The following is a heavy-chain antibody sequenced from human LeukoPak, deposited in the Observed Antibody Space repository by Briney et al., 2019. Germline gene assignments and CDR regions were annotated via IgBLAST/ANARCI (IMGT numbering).Heavy chain of an antibody. V-gene: IGHV4-39*07. CDR2: IYYSGST. Sequence: SETLSLTCTVSGGSISSSSYYWGWIRQPPGKGLEWIGSIYYSGSTYYNPSLKSRVTISVDTSKNQFSLKLSSVTAADTAVYYCARDITIFEVVIAGWFDPWGQGTLVTVSS. CDR1: GGSISSSSYY. D-gene: IGHD3-3*01. CDR3: ARDITIFEVVIAGWFDP. J-gene: IGHJ5*02.